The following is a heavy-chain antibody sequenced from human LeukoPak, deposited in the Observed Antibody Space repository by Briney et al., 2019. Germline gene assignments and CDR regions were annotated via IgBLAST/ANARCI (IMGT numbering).Heavy chain of an antibody. CDR1: GVTFDAYA. J-gene: IGHJ4*02. CDR2: IRYDGSTI. CDR3: ARAYSRESGYDFVFGY. Sequence: GGSLRLSCAASGVTFDAYAMSWVRQAPGKGLEWVAVIRYDGSTIYYADSVKGRFTISRDDSKKTLYLQMDSLRAEDTAVYYCARAYSRESGYDFVFGYWGQGTLVTVSS. D-gene: IGHD5-12*01. V-gene: IGHV3-33*08.